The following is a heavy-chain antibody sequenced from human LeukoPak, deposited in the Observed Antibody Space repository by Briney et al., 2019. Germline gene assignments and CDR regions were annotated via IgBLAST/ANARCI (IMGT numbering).Heavy chain of an antibody. CDR1: GGSISSGGYS. CDR2: IYHSGST. Sequence: SQTLSLTCAVSGGSISSGGYSWSWIRQPPGKGLEWIGYIYHSGSTYYNPSLKSRVTISVDRSKNQFSLKLSSVTAADTAVYYCARGRYCSSTSRYRVGYYYYGMDVWGQGTTVTVPS. V-gene: IGHV4-30-2*01. D-gene: IGHD2-2*02. J-gene: IGHJ6*02. CDR3: ARGRYCSSTSRYRVGYYYYGMDV.